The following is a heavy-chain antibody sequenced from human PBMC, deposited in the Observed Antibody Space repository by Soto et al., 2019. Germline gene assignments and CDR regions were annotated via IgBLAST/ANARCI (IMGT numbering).Heavy chain of an antibody. Sequence: GGSLRLSCAASGFTFSTYWMTWLRQAPGKGLEWVATIKQDGSEKFYADSVKGRFTVSRDTDTKSLYLQMNSLRAEDTAVYYCARAQRVGYHYEGHYFDYWGQGILVTVSS. CDR3: ARAQRVGYHYEGHYFDY. J-gene: IGHJ4*02. CDR2: IKQDGSEK. V-gene: IGHV3-7*03. D-gene: IGHD3-22*01. CDR1: GFTFSTYW.